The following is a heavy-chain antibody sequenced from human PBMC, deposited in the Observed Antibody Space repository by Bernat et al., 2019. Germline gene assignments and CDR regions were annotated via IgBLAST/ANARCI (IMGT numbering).Heavy chain of an antibody. D-gene: IGHD7-27*01. CDR2: IYHSGIT. CDR1: GDSITDRNW. CDR3: AREWGNDAFDM. J-gene: IGHJ3*02. Sequence: QVQLQESGPGLVKPSGTLSLTCAVSGDSITDRNWLSWVRQPPGKGLEWIGEIYHSGITNYNPSLKSRFTISVDKSKNQLSLKLSSVTAADTAVYYCAREWGNDAFDMWGQGTMVTVSS. V-gene: IGHV4-4*02.